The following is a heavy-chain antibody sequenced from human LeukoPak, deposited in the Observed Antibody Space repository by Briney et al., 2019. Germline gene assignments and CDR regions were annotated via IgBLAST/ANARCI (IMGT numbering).Heavy chain of an antibody. Sequence: GGSLRLSCAASGFTFSSYAMSWVRQAPGKGLEWFSAISGSGGSTYYADSVKGRFTISRDNSKNTLYLQMNSLRAEDTAVYYCAKDYGPLSRGWFDYWGQGTLVTVSS. V-gene: IGHV3-23*01. CDR3: AKDYGPLSRGWFDY. CDR2: ISGSGGST. CDR1: GFTFSSYA. J-gene: IGHJ4*02. D-gene: IGHD6-19*01.